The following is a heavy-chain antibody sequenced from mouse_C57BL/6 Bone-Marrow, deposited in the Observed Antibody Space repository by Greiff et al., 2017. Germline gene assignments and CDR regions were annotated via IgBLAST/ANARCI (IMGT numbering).Heavy chain of an antibody. CDR3: ARDQAYYSNYAAWFAY. J-gene: IGHJ3*01. CDR1: GYSITSGYY. Sequence: EVQLQESGPGLVKPSQSLSLTCSVTGYSITSGYYWNWIRQFPGNKLEWMGYISYDGSNNYNPSLKNRISITRDTSKNQFFLKLNSVTTEDTATYYCARDQAYYSNYAAWFAYWGQGTLVTVSA. V-gene: IGHV3-6*01. CDR2: ISYDGSN. D-gene: IGHD2-5*01.